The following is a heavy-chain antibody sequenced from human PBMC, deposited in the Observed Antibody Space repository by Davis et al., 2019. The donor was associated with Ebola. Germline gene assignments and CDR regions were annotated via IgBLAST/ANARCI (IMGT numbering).Heavy chain of an antibody. CDR1: GYTFTSYA. J-gene: IGHJ4*02. D-gene: IGHD1-26*01. CDR2: INAGNGNT. Sequence: ASVKVSCKASGYTFTSYAMHWVRQAPGQRLEWMGWINAGNGNTKYSQKFQGRVTMTRNTSISTAYMELSSLRSEDTAVYYCARDRGMVAAYLIDYWGQGTLVTVSS. V-gene: IGHV1-3*01. CDR3: ARDRGMVAAYLIDY.